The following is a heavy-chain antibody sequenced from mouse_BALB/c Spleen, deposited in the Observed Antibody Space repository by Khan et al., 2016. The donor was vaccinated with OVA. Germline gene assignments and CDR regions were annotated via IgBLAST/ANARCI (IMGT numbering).Heavy chain of an antibody. CDR1: GFTFSGYG. Sequence: EVELVESGGGLVQPGGSLKLSCAASGFTFSGYGMSWVRQTPDKRLELVATINSNGGTSYYPDSVKGRFTISRDNAKNTLHLQMSSLKSEDTAMYNGARIYYRYDEGYWYFDVWGAGTTVTVSS. CDR2: INSNGGTS. CDR3: ARIYYRYDEGYWYFDV. V-gene: IGHV5-6-3*01. J-gene: IGHJ1*01. D-gene: IGHD2-14*01.